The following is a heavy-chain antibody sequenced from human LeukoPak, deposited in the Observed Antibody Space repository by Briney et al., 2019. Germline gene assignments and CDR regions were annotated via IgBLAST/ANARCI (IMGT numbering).Heavy chain of an antibody. CDR1: GGTFSSYA. CDR2: IIPIFGTA. D-gene: IGHD3-22*01. V-gene: IGHV1-69*05. Sequence: SVKVSCKASGGTFSSYAISWVRQARGQGLEWMGRIIPIFGTANYAQKFQGRVTITTDESTSTAYMELSSLRSEDTAVYYCARGSYYDSSGSLWGQGTLVTVSS. J-gene: IGHJ4*02. CDR3: ARGSYYDSSGSL.